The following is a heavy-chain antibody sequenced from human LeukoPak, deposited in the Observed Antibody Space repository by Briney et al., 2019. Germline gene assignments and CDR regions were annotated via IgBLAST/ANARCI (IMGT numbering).Heavy chain of an antibody. Sequence: SETLSLTCTVSGGSISSSSYYWGWIRQPPGKGLEWIGSIYYSGSTYYNPSLKSRVTISVDTSKNQFSLKLSSVTAADTAVYYCARTSSSWYRGGYYYYGMDVWGQGATVTVSS. CDR3: ARTSSSWYRGGYYYYGMDV. CDR1: GGSISSSSYY. CDR2: IYYSGST. V-gene: IGHV4-39*01. D-gene: IGHD6-13*01. J-gene: IGHJ6*02.